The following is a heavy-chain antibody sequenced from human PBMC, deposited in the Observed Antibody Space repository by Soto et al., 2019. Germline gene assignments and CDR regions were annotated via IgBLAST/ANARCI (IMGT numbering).Heavy chain of an antibody. D-gene: IGHD6-6*01. CDR3: ASGHYSSSLVYYYYYGMDV. Sequence: SVKVSCKASGCTFSSYAISWVRQAPGQGLEWMGGIIPIFGTANYAQKFQGRVTITADKSTSTAYMELSSLRSEDTAVYYCASGHYSSSLVYYYYYGMDVWGQGTTVTVSS. V-gene: IGHV1-69*06. J-gene: IGHJ6*02. CDR2: IIPIFGTA. CDR1: GCTFSSYA.